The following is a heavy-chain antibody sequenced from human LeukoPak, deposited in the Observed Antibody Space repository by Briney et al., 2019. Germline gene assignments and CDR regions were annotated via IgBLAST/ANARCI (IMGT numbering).Heavy chain of an antibody. D-gene: IGHD6-19*01. CDR2: INPNSGGT. CDR3: ANSSGWCPLRTWFDP. J-gene: IGHJ5*02. CDR1: GYTFTGYY. V-gene: IGHV1-2*02. Sequence: GASVKVSCKASGYTFTGYYTHWVRQAPGQGLEWMGWINPNSGGTNYAQKFQGRVTMTRDTSISTAYMELRSLRADDTAVYYCANSSGWCPLRTWFDPWGQGTLVTVSS.